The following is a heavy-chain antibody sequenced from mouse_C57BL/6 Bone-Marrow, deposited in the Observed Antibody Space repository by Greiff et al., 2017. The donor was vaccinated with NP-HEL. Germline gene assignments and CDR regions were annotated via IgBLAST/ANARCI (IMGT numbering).Heavy chain of an antibody. D-gene: IGHD3-2*02. CDR2: INYDGSST. V-gene: IGHV5-16*01. CDR3: SKPDSSGYVAWFAY. J-gene: IGHJ3*01. Sequence: EVMLVESEGGLVQPGSSMKLSCTASGFTFSDYYMAWVRQVPEKGLEWVANINYDGSSTYYLDSLKSRFIISRDNAKNIQYLPMSSLKSKDTATYYCSKPDSSGYVAWFAYWGQGTLVTVSA. CDR1: GFTFSDYY.